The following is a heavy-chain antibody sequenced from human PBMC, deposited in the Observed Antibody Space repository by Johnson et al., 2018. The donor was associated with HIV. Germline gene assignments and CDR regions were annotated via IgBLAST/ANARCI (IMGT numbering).Heavy chain of an antibody. Sequence: VQVVESGGGLVQPGGSLRLSCTASGFAFSGYAMHWVRQAPGKGLEWVSVIYSGGSTYYADSVKGRFTISRDNSKNTLYLQMNSLRAEDTAVYYCARGEMATTYHAAFDIWGQGTMVTVSS. V-gene: IGHV3-66*01. D-gene: IGHD5-24*01. CDR2: IYSGGST. CDR3: ARGEMATTYHAAFDI. J-gene: IGHJ3*02. CDR1: GFAFSGYA.